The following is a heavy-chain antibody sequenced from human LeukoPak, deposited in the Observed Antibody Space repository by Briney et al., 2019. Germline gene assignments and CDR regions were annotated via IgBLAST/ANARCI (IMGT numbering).Heavy chain of an antibody. D-gene: IGHD2-15*01. CDR2: IVPIIGTA. J-gene: IGHJ4*02. CDR1: GGTFHSYI. CDR3: ARDQRPSCLGGICYSGDY. Sequence: GASVKASCKASGGTFHSYIVTWVRQAPRQGLEWMGGIVPIIGTANYAQKFQGRVTITADDSTSTAYMELRSLRSEDTAIYYCARDQRPSCLGGICYSGDYWGQGTLVTVTS. V-gene: IGHV1-69*13.